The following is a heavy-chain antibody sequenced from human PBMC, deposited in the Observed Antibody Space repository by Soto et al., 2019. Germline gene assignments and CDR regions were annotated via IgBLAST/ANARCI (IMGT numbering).Heavy chain of an antibody. Sequence: SGGSTYYADSVKGRFTISRDNSKNTLYLQMNSLRAADTAVYYCARQPDYWGQGTLVT. CDR3: ARQPDY. V-gene: IGHV3-66*04. J-gene: IGHJ4*02. CDR2: SGGST.